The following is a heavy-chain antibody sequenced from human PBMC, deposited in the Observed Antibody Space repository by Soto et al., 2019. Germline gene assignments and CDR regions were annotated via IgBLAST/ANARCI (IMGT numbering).Heavy chain of an antibody. CDR2: IIPIFGTA. Sequence: QVQLVQSGAEVKKPGSSVKVSCKASGGTFSSYAISWVRQAPGQGLEWMGGIIPIFGTANYAQKFQGRVTITADESTNTAYMELSSLRSEDTAVYYCARKGVSIAVELYYYYGMDVWGQGTTVTVSS. D-gene: IGHD6-19*01. V-gene: IGHV1-69*01. J-gene: IGHJ6*02. CDR1: GGTFSSYA. CDR3: ARKGVSIAVELYYYYGMDV.